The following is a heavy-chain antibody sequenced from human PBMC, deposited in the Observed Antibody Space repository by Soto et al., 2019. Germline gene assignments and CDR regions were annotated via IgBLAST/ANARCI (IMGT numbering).Heavy chain of an antibody. CDR2: IYYSGST. CDR1: GGSISSGYYY. V-gene: IGHV4-31*03. J-gene: IGHJ5*02. D-gene: IGHD3-3*01. CDR3: ARWWSGSRQGFDP. Sequence: TLETLSLTCRVSGGSISSGYYYWSWIRQHPGKGLEWIGYIYYSGSTYYNPSLKSRVTISVDTSKNQFSLKLSSVTAADTAVYYCARWWSGSRQGFDPWGQGTLVTVSS.